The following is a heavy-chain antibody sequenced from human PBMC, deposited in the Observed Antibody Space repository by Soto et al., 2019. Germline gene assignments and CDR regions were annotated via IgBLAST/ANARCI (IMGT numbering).Heavy chain of an antibody. J-gene: IGHJ4*02. V-gene: IGHV1-69*13. D-gene: IGHD1-26*01. Sequence: SVKVSCKTSGDTFSSDAISWVRQAKGQGLEWMGGIIPIFGTANYAQKFQGRVTITADESTSTAYMELSSLRSEDTAVYYCARVVGATMAYYFDYWGQGTLVTVSS. CDR2: IIPIFGTA. CDR3: ARVVGATMAYYFDY. CDR1: GDTFSSDA.